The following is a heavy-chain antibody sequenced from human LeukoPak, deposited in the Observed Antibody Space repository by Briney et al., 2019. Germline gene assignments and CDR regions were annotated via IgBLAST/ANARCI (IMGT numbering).Heavy chain of an antibody. CDR1: GFTFSSYS. V-gene: IGHV3-21*01. Sequence: GGSLRLSCAASGFTFSSYSMTWVRQAPGKGLEWVSSISSSSYIYYADSVKGRFTISRDNAKNSLYLQMNSLRAEDTAVYYCAADRGYSYGRVYWGQGTLVTASS. CDR2: ISSSSYI. D-gene: IGHD5-18*01. CDR3: AADRGYSYGRVY. J-gene: IGHJ4*02.